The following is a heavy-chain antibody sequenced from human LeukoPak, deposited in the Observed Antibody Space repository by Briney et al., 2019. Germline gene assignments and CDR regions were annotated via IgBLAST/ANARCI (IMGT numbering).Heavy chain of an antibody. V-gene: IGHV3-48*01. CDR3: ARDPSPWYFDL. CDR1: GFTFSSYS. J-gene: IGHJ2*01. Sequence: GGSLRLSCVASGFTFSSYSMNWVRQAPGKGLEWVSYISSRSVSIYYADSVKGRFTISRDNAKNSLYLQMNSLSAEDTAVYYCARDPSPWYFDLWGRGTLVTVSS. CDR2: ISSRSVSI. D-gene: IGHD2-2*01.